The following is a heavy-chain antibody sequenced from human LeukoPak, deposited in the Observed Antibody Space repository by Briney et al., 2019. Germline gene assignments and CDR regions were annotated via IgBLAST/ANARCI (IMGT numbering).Heavy chain of an antibody. CDR2: IYYSGST. D-gene: IGHD6-19*01. CDR1: GGSISSSSYY. Sequence: SETLSLTCTVSGGSISSSSYYWGWIRQPPGKGLEGIGTIYYSGSTYYNPCLKSRVTMSVDTSKNQFCLKVSYVSAGATAVYSCATEVAGTPFLRYRGQRILVTASS. J-gene: IGHJ4*02. CDR3: ATEVAGTPFLRY. V-gene: IGHV4-39*07.